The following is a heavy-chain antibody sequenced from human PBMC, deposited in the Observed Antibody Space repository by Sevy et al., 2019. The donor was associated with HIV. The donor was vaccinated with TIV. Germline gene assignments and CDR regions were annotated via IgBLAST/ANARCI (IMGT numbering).Heavy chain of an antibody. D-gene: IGHD3-3*01. V-gene: IGHV3-48*03. CDR1: GFTFSSYE. CDR2: ISSSGSTI. CDR3: ARAAYYLFLEWFRDDFDI. J-gene: IGHJ3*02. Sequence: GGSLRLSCAASGFTFSSYEMNWVRQAPGKGLEWVSYISSSGSTIYYADSVKGRFTISRDNAKNSLYLQMNSLRAEDTAVYYCARAAYYLFLEWFRDDFDIWGQGTMVTVSS.